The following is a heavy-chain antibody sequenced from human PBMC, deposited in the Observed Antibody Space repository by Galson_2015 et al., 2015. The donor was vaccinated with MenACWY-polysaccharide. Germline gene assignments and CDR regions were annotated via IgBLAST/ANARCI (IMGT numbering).Heavy chain of an antibody. CDR3: ARTCPPYSRTWYECFDY. J-gene: IGHJ4*02. D-gene: IGHD6-13*01. CDR1: GDSVSSNSAA. V-gene: IGHV6-1*01. Sequence: CASSGDSVSSNSAAWNWIRQSPSRGLEWLGRTYYRSKWYHDYPVSVKSRITINPDTSKNQFSLQLNSVTPDDTALYYCARTCPPYSRTWYECFDYWDQGTLVTVSS. CDR2: TYYRSKWYH.